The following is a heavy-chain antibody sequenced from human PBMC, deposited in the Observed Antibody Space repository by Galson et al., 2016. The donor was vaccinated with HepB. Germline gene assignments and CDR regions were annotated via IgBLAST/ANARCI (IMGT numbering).Heavy chain of an antibody. CDR2: INQAGSEK. CDR3: ARRVDTQRRSASWGWGMDV. Sequence: SLRLSCAASGFTFRSDWMSGVRQAPGKGLEWVANINQAGSEKYSVDSVKGRCIISRDNGENSVYLQMSSLRVEDAGVYYCARRVDTQRRSASWGWGMDVWGQGTTVTVS. V-gene: IGHV3-7*01. D-gene: IGHD6-13*01. J-gene: IGHJ6*02. CDR1: GFTFRSDW.